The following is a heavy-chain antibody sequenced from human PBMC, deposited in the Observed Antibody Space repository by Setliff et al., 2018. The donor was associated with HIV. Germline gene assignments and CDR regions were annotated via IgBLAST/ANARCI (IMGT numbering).Heavy chain of an antibody. CDR3: ARARHSSGLGSCGP. CDR1: GGSFSSYY. Sequence: SETLSLTCTISGGSFSSYYWSWIRQPAGRGLEWIGRIYNSGTTNYNPSLKSRVTMSVDTSKNQFSLKLTSVTAADTAVYYCARARHSSGLGSCGPWGPGILVTVSS. D-gene: IGHD3-10*01. CDR2: IYNSGTT. J-gene: IGHJ5*02. V-gene: IGHV4-4*07.